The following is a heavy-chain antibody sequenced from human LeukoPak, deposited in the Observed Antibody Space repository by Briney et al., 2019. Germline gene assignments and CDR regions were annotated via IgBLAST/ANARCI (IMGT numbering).Heavy chain of an antibody. J-gene: IGHJ4*02. V-gene: IGHV4-39*07. CDR3: RPYYYDSSGYYFDY. Sequence: SETLSLTCTVSGGSISSSNYYWGWIRQPPGKGLEWIGSSYYRGSTYYNPSLKNRVTISLDTSKNQFSLKLSSVAAADTAVYYCRPYYYDSSGYYFDYWGQGTLVTVSS. CDR2: SYYRGST. D-gene: IGHD3-22*01. CDR1: GGSISSSNYY.